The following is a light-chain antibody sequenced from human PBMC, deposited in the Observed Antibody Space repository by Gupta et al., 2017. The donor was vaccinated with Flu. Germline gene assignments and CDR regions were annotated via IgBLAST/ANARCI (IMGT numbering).Light chain of an antibody. J-gene: IGKJ2*04. V-gene: IGKV4-1*01. CDR1: QSVLYSSNNKSY. CDR2: WAS. CDR3: QQYYSTPRWS. Sequence: DIVMTQSPDSLAVSLGERATINCKSSQSVLYSSNNKSYLAWYQQKPGQPPKLLIYWASTRESGVPDRFSGSGSGTDFTLTISSLQAEDVAVYYCQQYYSTPRWSFGQGTKLEIK.